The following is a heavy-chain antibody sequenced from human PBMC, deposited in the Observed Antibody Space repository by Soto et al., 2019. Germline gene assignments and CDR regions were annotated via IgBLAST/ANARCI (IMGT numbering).Heavy chain of an antibody. CDR3: VKDKDGSSYPSLFDY. CDR2: ISSNGGST. J-gene: IGHJ4*02. CDR1: GFTFSSYA. V-gene: IGHV3-64D*06. D-gene: IGHD6-13*01. Sequence: PGGSLRLSCSASGFTFSSYAIHWVRQAPGKGLEYVSAISSNGGSTYYADSVKGRFTISRDNSKNTLYLQMSSLRAEDTAVYYCVKDKDGSSYPSLFDYWGQGTLVTVSS.